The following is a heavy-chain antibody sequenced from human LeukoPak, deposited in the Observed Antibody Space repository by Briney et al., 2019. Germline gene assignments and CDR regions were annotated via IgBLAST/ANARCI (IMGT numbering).Heavy chain of an antibody. CDR1: GASIGSYY. CDR3: ARAVAGPRGWFDP. D-gene: IGHD6-19*01. Sequence: SETLSLTCTVSGASIGSYYWSWIRQPPGKGLEWIGHIYYTGDTKYNPSLRSRLSLSVDTSKNQLSLNLNSMTAADTAVYYCARAVAGPRGWFDPWGQGTLVTVSS. CDR2: IYYTGDT. V-gene: IGHV4-59*01. J-gene: IGHJ5*02.